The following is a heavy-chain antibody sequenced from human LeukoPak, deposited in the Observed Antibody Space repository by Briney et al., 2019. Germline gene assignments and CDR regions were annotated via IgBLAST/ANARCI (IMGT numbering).Heavy chain of an antibody. Sequence: SETLSLTCTVSGGSISSSSYCWGWIRQPPGKGLEWIGSIYYSGSTYYSPSLKSRVTISVDTSKNQFSLKLSSVTAADTAVYYCARHVRKRLAQLVYFDYWGQGTLVTVSS. CDR2: IYYSGST. CDR3: ARHVRKRLAQLVYFDY. V-gene: IGHV4-39*01. D-gene: IGHD1/OR15-1a*01. J-gene: IGHJ4*02. CDR1: GGSISSSSYC.